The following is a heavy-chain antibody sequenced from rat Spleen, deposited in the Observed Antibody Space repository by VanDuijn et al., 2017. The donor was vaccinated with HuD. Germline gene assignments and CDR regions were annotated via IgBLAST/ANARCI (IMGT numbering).Heavy chain of an antibody. V-gene: IGHV5-29*01. Sequence: EVQLVESGGGLVQPGRSLKLSCAASGFTFSNYGMAWVRQAPTKGLEWVATITYDGSSIYYRDFVKGRFTISRENAKSTLYLQMDSLRSEDTATYYCVRRYYGYIDYWGQGVMVTVSS. CDR3: VRRYYGYIDY. CDR1: GFTFSNYG. D-gene: IGHD1-6*01. J-gene: IGHJ2*01. CDR2: ITYDGSSI.